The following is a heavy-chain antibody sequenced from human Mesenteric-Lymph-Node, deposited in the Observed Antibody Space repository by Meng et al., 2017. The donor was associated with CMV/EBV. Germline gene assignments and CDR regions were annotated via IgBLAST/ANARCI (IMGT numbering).Heavy chain of an antibody. CDR3: ARVKGISGTTRIDY. J-gene: IGHJ4*02. CDR2: IYNGGSG. D-gene: IGHD1-20*01. CDR1: GGSVRSYS. Sequence: SETLSLTCTVSGGSVRSYSWTWIRQSPGKGLESIGHIYNGGSGNYNPSLNSRVTISIDASKNQLSLKLTSVTAADTAVYYCARVKGISGTTRIDYWGQGTLVTVSS. V-gene: IGHV4-59*02.